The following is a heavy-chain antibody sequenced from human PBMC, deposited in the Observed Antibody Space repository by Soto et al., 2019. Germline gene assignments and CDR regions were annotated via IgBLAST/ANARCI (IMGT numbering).Heavy chain of an antibody. CDR1: GFTFSSYG. J-gene: IGHJ4*02. D-gene: IGHD4-17*01. Sequence: QVQLVESGGGVVQPGRSLRLSCAASGFTFSSYGMHWVRQAPGKGLERVAVISYDGSNKYYADSVKGRFTISRDNSKNTLYLQMNSLRAEDTAVYYCAKGGIGYGDPFDYWGQGTLVTVSS. CDR2: ISYDGSNK. CDR3: AKGGIGYGDPFDY. V-gene: IGHV3-30*18.